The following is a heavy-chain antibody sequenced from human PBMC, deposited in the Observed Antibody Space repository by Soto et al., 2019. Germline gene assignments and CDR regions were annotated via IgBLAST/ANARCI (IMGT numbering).Heavy chain of an antibody. J-gene: IGHJ4*02. Sequence: SETLSLTCTVSGGSISGYYWSWIRRPPGKALDWIGYIYYTGSTNYNPSLKSRVIVSVDPSKNQFSLHLSSVTAADTAVYYCARFRDGYTFDYWGRGTLVTVSS. V-gene: IGHV4-59*01. CDR3: ARFRDGYTFDY. CDR1: GGSISGYY. CDR2: IYYTGST. D-gene: IGHD5-12*01.